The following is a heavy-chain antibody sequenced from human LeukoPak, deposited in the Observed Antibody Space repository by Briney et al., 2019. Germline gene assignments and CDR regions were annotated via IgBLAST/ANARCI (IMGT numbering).Heavy chain of an antibody. J-gene: IGHJ4*02. D-gene: IGHD3-22*01. CDR3: AKDPRPGPFGDSTEADY. Sequence: GGSLRLSCAASGFTFSSYAMSWVRQAPGKGPEWVSAISGSGGSTYYADSVKGRFTISRDNSKNTLYLQMNSLRAEDTAVYYCAKDPRPGPFGDSTEADYWGQGTLVTVSS. CDR1: GFTFSSYA. V-gene: IGHV3-23*01. CDR2: ISGSGGST.